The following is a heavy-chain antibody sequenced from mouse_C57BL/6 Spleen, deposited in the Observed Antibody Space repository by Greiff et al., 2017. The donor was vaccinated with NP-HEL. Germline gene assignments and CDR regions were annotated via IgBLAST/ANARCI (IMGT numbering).Heavy chain of an antibody. J-gene: IGHJ2*01. CDR1: GYAFTNYL. Sequence: QVQLQESGAELVRPGTSVKVSCKASGYAFTNYLIEWVKQRPGQGLEWIGVINPGSGGTNYNEKFKGKATLTADKSSSTAYMQLSSLTSEDSAVYFCARDRPYGSSFDYWGQGTTLTVSS. D-gene: IGHD1-1*01. CDR2: INPGSGGT. V-gene: IGHV1-54*01. CDR3: ARDRPYGSSFDY.